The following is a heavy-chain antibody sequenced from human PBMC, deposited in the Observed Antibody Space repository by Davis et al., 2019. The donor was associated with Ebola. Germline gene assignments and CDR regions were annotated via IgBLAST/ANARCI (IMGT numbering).Heavy chain of an antibody. CDR1: GFTFSSYS. CDR2: ISSSSSYI. CDR3: ARGRVATTSLDY. D-gene: IGHD1-26*01. Sequence: PGGSLRLPCAASGFTFSSYSMNWVRQAPGKGLEWVSSISSSSSYIYYADSVKGRFTTSRDNSKNTVSLQMNSLRAEDTAVYYCARGRVATTSLDYWGRGTLVTVSS. J-gene: IGHJ4*02. V-gene: IGHV3-21*01.